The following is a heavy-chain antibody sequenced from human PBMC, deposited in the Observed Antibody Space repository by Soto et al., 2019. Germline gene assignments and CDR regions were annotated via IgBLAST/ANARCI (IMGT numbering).Heavy chain of an antibody. D-gene: IGHD3-3*01. CDR3: ARDKKEGDFWSGYYDY. CDR1: GFTFSSYA. J-gene: IGHJ4*02. V-gene: IGHV3-23*01. Sequence: GGSLRLSCAASGFTFSSYAMSWVRQAPGKGLEWVSAITGSGGSTYHADSVKGRFTISRDNSKNTLYLQMNSLRAEDTAVYYCARDKKEGDFWSGYYDYWGQGTLVTVSS. CDR2: ITGSGGST.